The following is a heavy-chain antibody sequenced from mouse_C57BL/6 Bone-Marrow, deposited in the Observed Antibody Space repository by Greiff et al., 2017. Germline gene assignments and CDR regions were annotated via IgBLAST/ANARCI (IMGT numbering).Heavy chain of an antibody. J-gene: IGHJ2*01. D-gene: IGHD1-1*01. CDR2: IYPGNSDT. CDR1: GYTFTSYW. Sequence: VQLQQSGTVLARPGASVKMSCKTSGYTFTSYWMHWVQQRPGQGLEWIGAIYPGNSDTSYNQKFKGTAKLTAVPSASTAYMELSSLTNEDSAVYYCTRGIYYGSSYGVLYYCDYGGQGTTLTVSS. V-gene: IGHV1-5*01. CDR3: TRGIYYGSSYGVLYYCDY.